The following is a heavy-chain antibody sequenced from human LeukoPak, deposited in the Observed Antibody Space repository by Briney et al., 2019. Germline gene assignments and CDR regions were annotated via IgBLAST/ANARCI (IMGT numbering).Heavy chain of an antibody. V-gene: IGHV5-51*01. CDR1: GYSFTTYW. CDR2: IYPGDSDT. Sequence: GESLKISCKGSGYSFTTYWIAWVRQMSGKGLEWMGIIYPGDSDTRYSPSFQGQVTISADKSINTAYLQWSSLKASDTAMYFCVVGPAIAVAGRLDFWGRGTLVTVSS. J-gene: IGHJ4*02. CDR3: VVGPAIAVAGRLDF. D-gene: IGHD6-19*01.